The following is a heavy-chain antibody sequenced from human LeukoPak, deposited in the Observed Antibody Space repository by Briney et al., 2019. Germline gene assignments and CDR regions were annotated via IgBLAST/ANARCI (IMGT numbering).Heavy chain of an antibody. CDR1: GGSFSGYY. D-gene: IGHD3-16*01. J-gene: IGHJ4*02. V-gene: IGHV4-34*01. Sequence: SETLSLTCAVYGGSFSGYYWSWIRQPPGKGLEWIGEVNHSGATNYNPSLKSRVSISVDTSKNQFSLKLSSLTAADTAVYYCARGDREETWDFDYWGQGTLVTVSS. CDR3: ARGDREETWDFDY. CDR2: VNHSGAT.